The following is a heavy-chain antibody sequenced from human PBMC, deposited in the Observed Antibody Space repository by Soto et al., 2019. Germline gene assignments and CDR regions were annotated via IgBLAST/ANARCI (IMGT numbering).Heavy chain of an antibody. CDR1: GDSASCNTPA. J-gene: IGHJ3*02. CDR3: ASLLSYCSGVSCYGGNDACDI. D-gene: IGHD2-15*01. V-gene: IGHV6-1*01. CDR2: TYYRSKWYN. Sequence: SQIPSLPCAISGDSASCNTPASNWVRPAPSRGLEWVGRTYYRSKWYNDYAVSVKSRITINQDTSKDQFSLQLNSVTHEDTAVYYCASLLSYCSGVSCYGGNDACDIWGQGTMVT.